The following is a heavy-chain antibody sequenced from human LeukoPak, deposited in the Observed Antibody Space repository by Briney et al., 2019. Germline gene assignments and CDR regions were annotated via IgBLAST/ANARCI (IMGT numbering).Heavy chain of an antibody. V-gene: IGHV3-30-3*01. CDR1: GFTFSSYA. Sequence: GGSLRLSCAASGFTFSSYAMHWVRQAPGKGLEWVAVISYDGSTKYYADSVKGRFTITRDNSKNTLYLQMNSLRTEDTAVYYCARDLVGGAFDIWGQGTMVTVSS. CDR2: ISYDGSTK. D-gene: IGHD1-26*01. J-gene: IGHJ3*02. CDR3: ARDLVGGAFDI.